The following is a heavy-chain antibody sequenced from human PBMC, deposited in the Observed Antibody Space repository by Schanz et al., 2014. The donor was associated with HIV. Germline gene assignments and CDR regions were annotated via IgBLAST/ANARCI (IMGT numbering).Heavy chain of an antibody. CDR3: STSGYYPPEL. Sequence: QVQLVESGGGVVQPGRSLRLSCAASGITFSTSGMHWVRQAPGKGLEWVAVIWYDESHKGYADSVKGRFTISRDNSENTLFLQVNSLRAEDTAVYYCSTSGYYPPELWGRGTLVTVSS. CDR1: GITFSTSG. CDR2: IWYDESHK. J-gene: IGHJ2*01. D-gene: IGHD3-3*01. V-gene: IGHV3-33*01.